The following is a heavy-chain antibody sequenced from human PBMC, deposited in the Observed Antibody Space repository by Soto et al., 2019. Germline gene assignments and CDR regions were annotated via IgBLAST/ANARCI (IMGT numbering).Heavy chain of an antibody. CDR1: GGSISSSDYY. CDR2: LFYNDKDNSVTT. D-gene: IGHD3-3*01. J-gene: IGHJ5*02. Sequence: PSETLSLTCTVSGGSISSSDYYWSWIRQPPGKGLEWIGYLFYNDKDNSVTTTYNPSLKSRVTMSVDTSENQFSLKLSSVTAADTAMYYCARGWFWSGSFNWFDPWGQGTLVTVSS. CDR3: ARGWFWSGSFNWFDP. V-gene: IGHV4-61*08.